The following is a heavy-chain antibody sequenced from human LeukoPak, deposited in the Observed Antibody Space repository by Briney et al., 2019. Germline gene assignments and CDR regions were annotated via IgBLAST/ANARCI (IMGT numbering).Heavy chain of an antibody. CDR1: GFTFSSYA. Sequence: GGSLRLSCTASGFTFSSYAMNWVRQAPGKGLEWVSGIGAGGTFTYYADSVKGRFTIFRDNSRNTLYLQMNSLRPEDTSVYYCARGGSAWAIGYWGQGTLVTVSS. D-gene: IGHD6-19*01. CDR3: ARGGSAWAIGY. V-gene: IGHV3-23*01. J-gene: IGHJ4*02. CDR2: IGAGGTFT.